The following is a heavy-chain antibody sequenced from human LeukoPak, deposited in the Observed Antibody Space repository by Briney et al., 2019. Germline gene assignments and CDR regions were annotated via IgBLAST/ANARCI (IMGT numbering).Heavy chain of an antibody. CDR2: IYYSGST. Sequence: PSETLSLTCTVSSGSISSYYWSWIRQPPGKGLEWIGYIYYSGSTNYNPSLKSRVTISVDTSKNQFSLKLSSVTAADTAVYYCARDPRHGMDVWGQGTTVTVSS. J-gene: IGHJ6*02. CDR1: SGSISSYY. V-gene: IGHV4-59*01. CDR3: ARDPRHGMDV.